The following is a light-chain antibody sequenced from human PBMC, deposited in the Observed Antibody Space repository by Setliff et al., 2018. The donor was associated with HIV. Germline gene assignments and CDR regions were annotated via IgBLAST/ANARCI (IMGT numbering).Light chain of an antibody. CDR3: QSYDSSLSGYV. Sequence: KRVTISCTGSRSNIGAGYDVQWYQQLPGTAPKLVMFGNSNRPSGVPDRFSDSKSGTSASLAISGLQAEDEADYYCQSYDSSLSGYVFGTGTKATVL. J-gene: IGLJ1*01. V-gene: IGLV1-40*01. CDR1: RSNIGAGYD. CDR2: GNS.